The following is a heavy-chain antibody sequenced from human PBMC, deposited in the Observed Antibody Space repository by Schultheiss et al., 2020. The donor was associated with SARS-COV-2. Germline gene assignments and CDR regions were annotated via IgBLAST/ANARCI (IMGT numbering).Heavy chain of an antibody. J-gene: IGHJ6*02. CDR2: ISAYNGNT. D-gene: IGHD3-3*01. CDR1: GYTFSSYG. CDR3: ARASYDFRPLAYYGMDV. Sequence: ASVKVSCKASGYTFSSYGISWVRQAPGQGLEWMGWISAYNGNTNHAQNLQGRVTMTTDTSTSTAYMELRSLSSDDTAVYYCARASYDFRPLAYYGMDVWGQGTTVTVSS. V-gene: IGHV1-18*01.